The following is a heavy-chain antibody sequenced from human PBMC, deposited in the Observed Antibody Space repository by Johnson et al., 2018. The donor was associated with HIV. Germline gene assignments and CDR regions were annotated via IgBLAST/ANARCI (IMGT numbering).Heavy chain of an antibody. D-gene: IGHD1-1*01. V-gene: IGHV3-53*01. CDR2: IYSGGST. Sequence: VQLVESGGGLIQPGGSLRLSCAASGFTVSSNYMSWVRQAPGKGLEWVSVIYSGGSTYYPDSVKGRFTISRDNSKNTLYLQMNSLRAEDTAVYYCATSTASDALDIWGQGTMVTVSS. J-gene: IGHJ3*02. CDR3: ATSTASDALDI. CDR1: GFTVSSNY.